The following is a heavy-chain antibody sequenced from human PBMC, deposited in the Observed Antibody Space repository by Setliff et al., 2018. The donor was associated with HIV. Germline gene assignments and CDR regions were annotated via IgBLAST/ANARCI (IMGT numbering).Heavy chain of an antibody. CDR2: IYYSGST. V-gene: IGHV4-39*01. J-gene: IGHJ4*02. CDR1: GGSIYGSDYY. Sequence: LSLTCTVSGGSIYGSDYYWGWIRQPPGKGLESIGSIYYSGSTYYKPSLKSRATISVDTSKNQFSLKLSSVTAADTAIYYCARQVLIPGVAINPVDYWGEGALVTVSS. D-gene: IGHD5-12*01. CDR3: ARQVLIPGVAINPVDY.